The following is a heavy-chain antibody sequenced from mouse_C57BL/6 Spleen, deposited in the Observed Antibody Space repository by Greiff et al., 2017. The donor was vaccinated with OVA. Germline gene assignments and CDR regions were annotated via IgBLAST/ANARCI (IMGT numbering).Heavy chain of an antibody. CDR2: ILPGSGST. CDR1: CYPFPGYW. Sequence: QVQLQQSGAELLKPGASVQLSCKASCYPFPGYWIEWVTQRPGHGLSWIGEILPGSGSTNYNEKFKGKATFTADTSSNTAYMQLSSLTTEDSAIYYCARYGNSSGYVDYWGQGTTLTVSS. CDR3: ARYGNSSGYVDY. D-gene: IGHD3-2*02. J-gene: IGHJ2*01. V-gene: IGHV1-9*01.